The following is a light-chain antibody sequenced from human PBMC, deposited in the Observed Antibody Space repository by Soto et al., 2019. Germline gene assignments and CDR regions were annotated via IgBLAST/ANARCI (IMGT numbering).Light chain of an antibody. V-gene: IGKV3-15*01. CDR1: QSVSRR. J-gene: IGKJ4*01. Sequence: EIVMTQSPGTLSVSPGERDTLSCRASQSVSRRLAWYQQKPGQAPMLLIYGASTRATGIPSRFSGSGSGTEFTLTISSLQSEEFAVYYCQHYDNWPPLTFGGGTKVEIK. CDR2: GAS. CDR3: QHYDNWPPLT.